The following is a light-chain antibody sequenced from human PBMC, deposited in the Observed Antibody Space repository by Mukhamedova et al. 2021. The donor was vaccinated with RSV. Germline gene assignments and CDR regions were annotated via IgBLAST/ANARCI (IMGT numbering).Light chain of an antibody. J-gene: IGKJ1*01. CDR3: QQYDTYPWT. V-gene: IGKV1-5*03. CDR2: KAS. Sequence: AWHQQKPGKAPKLLMYKASTLDSGVPSRFSGSGSGTEFTLTISSLQPDDFATYFCQQYDTYPWTFGQGTKVEIK.